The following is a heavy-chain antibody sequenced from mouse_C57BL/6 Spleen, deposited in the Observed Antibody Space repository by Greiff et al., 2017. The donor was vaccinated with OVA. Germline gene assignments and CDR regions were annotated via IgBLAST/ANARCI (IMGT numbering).Heavy chain of an antibody. Sequence: VQLQQSGPELVKPGASVKISCKASGYTFTDYYINWVKQRPGQGLEWIGWIFPGSGSTYYNEKFKGKATLTVDKSSSTAYMLLSSLTSEDSAVYFCARSYYGSSSAWFAYWGQGTLVTVSA. V-gene: IGHV1-75*01. D-gene: IGHD1-1*01. CDR2: IFPGSGST. CDR3: ARSYYGSSSAWFAY. J-gene: IGHJ3*01. CDR1: GYTFTDYY.